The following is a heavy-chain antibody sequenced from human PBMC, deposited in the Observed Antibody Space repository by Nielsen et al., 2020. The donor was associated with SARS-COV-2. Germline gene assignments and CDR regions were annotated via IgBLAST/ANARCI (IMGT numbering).Heavy chain of an antibody. CDR2: INHSGST. Sequence: SETLSHTCAVYGGSFSGYYWSWIRQPPGKGLEWIGEINHSGSTNYNPSLKSRVTISVDTSKNQFSLKLSSVTAADTAVYYCARRPRRYCSSTSCYTVSHYFDYWGQGTLVTVSS. D-gene: IGHD2-2*02. J-gene: IGHJ4*02. V-gene: IGHV4-34*01. CDR1: GGSFSGYY. CDR3: ARRPRRYCSSTSCYTVSHYFDY.